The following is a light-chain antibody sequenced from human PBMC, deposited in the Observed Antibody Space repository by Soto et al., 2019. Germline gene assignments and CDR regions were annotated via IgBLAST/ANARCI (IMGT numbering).Light chain of an antibody. V-gene: IGKV3-15*01. J-gene: IGKJ4*01. CDR3: QQYAKWPLT. Sequence: EIVMTQSPATLSVSQGERATLSCRASESVYSNLAWYQQKPGQAPTLLIFAASTGATGIPARFSGSGSGTEFTLTISSLQSEDFAVYYCQQYAKWPLTFGGGTKVEIK. CDR1: ESVYSN. CDR2: AAS.